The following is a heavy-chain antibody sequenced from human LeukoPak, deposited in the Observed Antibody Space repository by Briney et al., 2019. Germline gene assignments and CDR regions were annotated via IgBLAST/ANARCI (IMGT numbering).Heavy chain of an antibody. CDR3: ARDLRTPSDTNIAIDY. J-gene: IGHJ4*02. V-gene: IGHV3-74*01. CDR1: GFTFSSYW. CDR2: IKSDGSSA. Sequence: GGSLRLSCAASGFTFSSYWMHWVRQAPGKGLVWVSRIKSDGSSASYADSVKGRFTISRDNAKNTLYLQMNSLRAEDTAVYYRARDLRTPSDTNIAIDYWGQGTLVTVSS. D-gene: IGHD4-23*01.